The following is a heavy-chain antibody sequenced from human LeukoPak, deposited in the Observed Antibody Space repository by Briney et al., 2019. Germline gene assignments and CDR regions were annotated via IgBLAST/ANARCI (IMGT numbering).Heavy chain of an antibody. J-gene: IGHJ3*02. V-gene: IGHV3-21*01. Sequence: GGSLRLSCAASGFTFSSYSMNWVRQAPGKGLEWVSSISSSSSYIYYADSVKGRFTISRDNAKNTLYLQMNSLRAEDTAVYYCARQGHSSDTGYDAFDIWGQGTMVTVSS. D-gene: IGHD3-22*01. CDR3: ARQGHSSDTGYDAFDI. CDR2: ISSSSSYI. CDR1: GFTFSSYS.